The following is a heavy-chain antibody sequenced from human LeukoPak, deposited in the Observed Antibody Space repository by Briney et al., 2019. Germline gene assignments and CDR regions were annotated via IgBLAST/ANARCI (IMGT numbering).Heavy chain of an antibody. Sequence: PGGSLRLSCTASGFTFGDYAMSWVRQAPGKGLEWVGFIRSKAYGGTTEYAASVKGRFTISRDDSKSIAYLQMNSLKTEDTAVYYCTRDRRDGYPSPAFDIWGQGTMVTVSS. J-gene: IGHJ3*02. CDR3: TRDRRDGYPSPAFDI. CDR1: GFTFGDYA. D-gene: IGHD5-24*01. V-gene: IGHV3-49*04. CDR2: IRSKAYGGTT.